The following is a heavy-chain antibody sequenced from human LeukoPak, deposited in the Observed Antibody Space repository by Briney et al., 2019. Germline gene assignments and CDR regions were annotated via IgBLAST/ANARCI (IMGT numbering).Heavy chain of an antibody. CDR1: GGSISSSNW. D-gene: IGHD6-19*01. CDR2: IYHSGST. V-gene: IGHV4-4*02. Sequence: PSETLSLTCAVSGGSISSSNWWSWVRQPPGKGLEWIGEIYHSGSTNYNPSLKSRVTISVDKSKNQFSLKLSSVTAADTAVYYCARAVAGAVLPFQHWGQGTLVTVSS. CDR3: ARAVAGAVLPFQH. J-gene: IGHJ1*01.